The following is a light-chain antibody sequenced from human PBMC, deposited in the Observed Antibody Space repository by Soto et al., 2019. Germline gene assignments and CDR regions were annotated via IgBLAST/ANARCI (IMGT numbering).Light chain of an antibody. CDR3: QQDNNWPQT. Sequence: EIVMTQSPATLSVSPGERATLSCRASQSVSSNLTWYQQKPGQAPRLLIYGASTRAAGIPARFSGSGSGTEFSLTISSLQSEDFAVYYCQQDNNWPQTVGQGTKLEIK. CDR1: QSVSSN. J-gene: IGKJ2*01. V-gene: IGKV3-15*01. CDR2: GAS.